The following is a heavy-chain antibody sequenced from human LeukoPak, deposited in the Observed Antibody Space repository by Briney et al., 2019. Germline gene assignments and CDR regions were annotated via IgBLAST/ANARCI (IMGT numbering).Heavy chain of an antibody. D-gene: IGHD5-18*01. J-gene: IGHJ4*02. CDR2: ISGSGGST. Sequence: GGSLRLSCAASGFTFSSYAMSWVRQAPGKGLEWVSAISGSGGSTYYADSVKGRFTISRDNSKNTLYLQMISLRAEDTAVYSCAKGLAQLWFYWGQGTLVTVSS. V-gene: IGHV3-23*01. CDR1: GFTFSSYA. CDR3: AKGLAQLWFY.